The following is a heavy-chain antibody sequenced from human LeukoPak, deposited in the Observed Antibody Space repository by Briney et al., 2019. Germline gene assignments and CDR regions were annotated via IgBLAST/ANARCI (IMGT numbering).Heavy chain of an antibody. J-gene: IGHJ4*02. CDR1: GGSISSHY. Sequence: PETLSLTCTVSGGSISSHYWSWIRQPPGKGLEWIGYIYYSGSTNYNPSLESRVTISVDTSKNQFSLKLSSVTAADTAVYYCARGGSYFDYWGQGTLVTVSS. CDR2: IYYSGST. V-gene: IGHV4-59*11. CDR3: ARGGSYFDY. D-gene: IGHD1-26*01.